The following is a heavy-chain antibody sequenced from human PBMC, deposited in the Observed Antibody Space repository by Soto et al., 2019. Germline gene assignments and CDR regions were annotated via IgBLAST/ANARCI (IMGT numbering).Heavy chain of an antibody. Sequence: GGSLRLSCTASGFTLSNYLMAWVRQAPGKGLEWVATIKEDGSEKKYVDSVEGRSSITRDNAENSVHFQMYGLRAEDTAVYYCARLSGDGSFYRWCDLWGQGTLVTVSS. CDR3: ARLSGDGSFYRWCDL. D-gene: IGHD1-26*01. V-gene: IGHV3-7*05. CDR2: IKEDGSEK. J-gene: IGHJ5*02. CDR1: GFTLSNYL.